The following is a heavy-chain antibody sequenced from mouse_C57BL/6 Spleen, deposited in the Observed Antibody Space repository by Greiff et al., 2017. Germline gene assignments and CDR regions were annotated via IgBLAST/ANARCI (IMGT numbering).Heavy chain of an antibody. CDR1: GYTFTNYW. D-gene: IGHD2-3*01. V-gene: IGHV1-63*01. CDR3: ARGGYYSAMDY. Sequence: QVQLQQSGAELVRPGTSVMMSCKASGYTFTNYWIGWAKQRPGHGLEWIGDIYPGGGYTNYNEKFKGKATLTADKSSSTAYMQFSSQTSEDSAIYYCARGGYYSAMDYWGQGTSVTVSS. CDR2: IYPGGGYT. J-gene: IGHJ4*01.